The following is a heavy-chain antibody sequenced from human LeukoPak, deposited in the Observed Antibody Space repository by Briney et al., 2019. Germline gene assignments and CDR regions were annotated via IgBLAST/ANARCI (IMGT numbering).Heavy chain of an antibody. D-gene: IGHD3-22*01. Sequence: GGSLRLSCAASGFTFSSYTMNWVRQAPGKGLEWVSAISGSGGSTYYADSVKGRFTISRDNSKNTLYLQMNSLRAEDTAVYYCAKDLSLHYYDSSGYSAWGQGTLVTVSS. CDR1: GFTFSSYT. CDR3: AKDLSLHYYDSSGYSA. V-gene: IGHV3-23*01. CDR2: ISGSGGST. J-gene: IGHJ5*02.